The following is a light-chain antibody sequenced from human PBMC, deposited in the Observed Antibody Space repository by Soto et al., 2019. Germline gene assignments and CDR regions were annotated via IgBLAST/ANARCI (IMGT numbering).Light chain of an antibody. J-gene: IGKJ2*01. V-gene: IGKV3-20*01. Sequence: EIVLTQSPGTLSLSPGERATLSCRASQSVSSSYLARYQQKPGQAPRLLIYGASSRATGIPDRSSGRGSGTDFTLTITRLAPEYFAVYYCQQYGSSPPYTFGQGTTLEIK. CDR2: GAS. CDR3: QQYGSSPPYT. CDR1: QSVSSSY.